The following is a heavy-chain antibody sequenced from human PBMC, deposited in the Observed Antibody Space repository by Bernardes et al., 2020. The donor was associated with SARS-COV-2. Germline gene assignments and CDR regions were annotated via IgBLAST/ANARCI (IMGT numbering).Heavy chain of an antibody. Sequence: GGSLRLSCVASGFTFGSYWMNWARQAPGKGLEWVGFIKTDGSEKYYADSVKGRFTITRDNSKNSLYLEMNSLRVEDTAVYYCARGLRWAFDYWGQGTLVSVSS. CDR1: GFTFGSYW. J-gene: IGHJ4*02. V-gene: IGHV3-7*03. CDR3: ARGLRWAFDY. D-gene: IGHD4-17*01. CDR2: IKTDGSEK.